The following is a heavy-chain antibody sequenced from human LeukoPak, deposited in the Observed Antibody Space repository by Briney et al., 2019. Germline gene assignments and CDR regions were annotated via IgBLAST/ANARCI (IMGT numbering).Heavy chain of an antibody. J-gene: IGHJ4*02. CDR2: ISWDGGST. V-gene: IGHV3-43D*03. CDR1: GFTFDDYA. CDR3: AKDLFGEGGVYYFDY. Sequence: SGGSLRLSCAASGFTFDDYAIHWVRQAPGKGLEWVSLISWDGGSTYYADSVKGRFTISRDNSKNSLYLQMNSLRAEDTALYYCAKDLFGEGGVYYFDYWGQGTLVTVSS. D-gene: IGHD3-10*01.